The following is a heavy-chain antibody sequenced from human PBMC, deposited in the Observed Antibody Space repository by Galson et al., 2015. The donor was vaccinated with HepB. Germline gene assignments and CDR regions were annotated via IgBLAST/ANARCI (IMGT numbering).Heavy chain of an antibody. J-gene: IGHJ6*02. CDR3: AMAELERPDYYYGMDV. Sequence: SVKVSCKASGGTFSSYAISWVRQAPGQGLEWMGGIIPIFGTANYAQKFQGRVTITADESTSTAYMELSSLRSEDTAVYYCAMAELERPDYYYGMDVWGQGTTVTVSS. D-gene: IGHD1-1*01. CDR2: IIPIFGTA. V-gene: IGHV1-69*13. CDR1: GGTFSSYA.